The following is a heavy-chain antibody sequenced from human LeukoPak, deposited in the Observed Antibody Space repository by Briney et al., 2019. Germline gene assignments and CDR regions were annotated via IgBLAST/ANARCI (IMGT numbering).Heavy chain of an antibody. J-gene: IGHJ6*02. CDR3: ATDQRGAGLGFRYGSGSYNGMDV. CDR1: GYTLTELS. CDR2: FDPEDGET. Sequence: ASVKVSCKVSGYTLTELSMHWVRQAPGKGLQWLGGFDPEDGETLYAQKFQGRVTMTEDTSTNTAYMELSSLRSEDTAVYYCATDQRGAGLGFRYGSGSYNGMDVWGQGTTVTVSS. V-gene: IGHV1-24*01. D-gene: IGHD3-10*01.